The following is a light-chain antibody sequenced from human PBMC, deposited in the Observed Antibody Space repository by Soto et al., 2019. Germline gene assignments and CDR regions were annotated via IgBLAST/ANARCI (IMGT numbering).Light chain of an antibody. J-gene: IGKJ5*01. Sequence: EIVLTHSAGTLSVSPGGRATVXGRASQSVKSSYLAWYQHKPGQAPRLLIYGTSSRATGIPDRFSGSGSGTDFTLTISRLEPEDFAVYYCQQYGSSITFGQGTRLEIK. V-gene: IGKV3-20*01. CDR3: QQYGSSIT. CDR2: GTS. CDR1: QSVKSSY.